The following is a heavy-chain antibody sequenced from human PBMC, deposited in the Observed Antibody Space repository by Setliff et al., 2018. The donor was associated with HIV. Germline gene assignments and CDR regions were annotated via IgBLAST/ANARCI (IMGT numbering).Heavy chain of an antibody. V-gene: IGHV3-15*04. CDR3: TTFSSGFSSDSVDY. J-gene: IGHJ4*02. CDR2: IEIKTDGGTT. CDR1: GFTFTKAW. Sequence: GGSLRLSCVASGFTFTKAWMSWVRQAPGMGLEWVGRIEIKTDGGTTDYAAPVKGRFTISRDDSKNTLYLQMSSLKTEDTAVYYCTTFSSGFSSDSVDYWGQGTLVTVSS. D-gene: IGHD6-25*01.